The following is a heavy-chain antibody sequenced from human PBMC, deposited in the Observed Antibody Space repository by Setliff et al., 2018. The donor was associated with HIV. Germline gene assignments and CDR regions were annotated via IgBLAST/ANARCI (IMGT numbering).Heavy chain of an antibody. Sequence: ASVKVSCKASGGSFSAYGISWVRQTRGQGLEWMGGIIPFYGTANYAPNFQVRVTITADESTSTASMELSSLRSEDTAVYYCAIREDYDRGGYFDSWGQGTLVTVPQ. CDR3: AIREDYDRGGYFDS. J-gene: IGHJ4*02. CDR2: IIPFYGTA. V-gene: IGHV1-69*13. CDR1: GGSFSAYG. D-gene: IGHD3-22*01.